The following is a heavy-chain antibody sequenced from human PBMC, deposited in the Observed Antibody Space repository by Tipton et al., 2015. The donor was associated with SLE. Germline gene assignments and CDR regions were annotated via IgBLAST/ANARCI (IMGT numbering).Heavy chain of an antibody. CDR3: AREGSSWSDWFDP. CDR1: GGSISSGNYY. CDR2: IYTSGSS. J-gene: IGHJ5*02. D-gene: IGHD6-13*01. Sequence: TLSLTCTVSGGSISSGNYYWSWIRQPAGKGLEWIGNIYTSGSSNYNPSLKSRVTISVDTSKKQSSLKLSSVTAADTAVYYCAREGSSWSDWFDPWGQGTLVPVSS. V-gene: IGHV4-61*09.